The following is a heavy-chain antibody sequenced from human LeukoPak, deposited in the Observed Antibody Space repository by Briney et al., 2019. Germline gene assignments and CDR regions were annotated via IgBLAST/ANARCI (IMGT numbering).Heavy chain of an antibody. CDR3: ARDPDYYDSSGYYYSDDAFDI. CDR2: IIPIFGIA. D-gene: IGHD3-22*01. V-gene: IGHV1-69*04. J-gene: IGHJ3*02. Sequence: SVKVSCKASGGTFSSYAISWVRQAPGQGLEWMGRIIPIFGIANYAQKFQSRVTITADKSTSTAYMELSSLRSEDTAVYYCARDPDYYDSSGYYYSDDAFDIWGQGTMVTVSS. CDR1: GGTFSSYA.